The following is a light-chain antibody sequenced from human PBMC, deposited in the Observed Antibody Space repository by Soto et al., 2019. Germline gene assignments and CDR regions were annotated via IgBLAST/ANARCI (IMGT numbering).Light chain of an antibody. CDR3: QLQNSFPVT. V-gene: IGKV3-11*01. CDR1: QSVSIY. J-gene: IGKJ4*01. CDR2: DAS. Sequence: ECVLNPSPATLSFCPWERSTHSCRVSQSVSIYLAWYHRKPGQAPRLLIYDASNRPTGIPARFSGSGSGTDFTLTIICLQPEDFAIDYCQLQNSFPVTCGGGTLLDI.